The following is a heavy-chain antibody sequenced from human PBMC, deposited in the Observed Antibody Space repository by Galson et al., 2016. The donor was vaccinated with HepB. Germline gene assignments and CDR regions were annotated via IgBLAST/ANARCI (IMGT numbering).Heavy chain of an antibody. V-gene: IGHV3-23*01. D-gene: IGHD1-7*01. J-gene: IGHJ6*02. CDR1: GFTLSAHA. CDR3: ARANFEPYYYGMDV. CDR2: TSGSGGTT. Sequence: SLRLSCAASGFTLSAHAMSWVRQAPGKGLEWVSVTSGSGGTTYYADSVKGRFTISRDNSKNTLFLQMNSLRAEDTAVYYCARANFEPYYYGMDVWGQGTTVAVSS.